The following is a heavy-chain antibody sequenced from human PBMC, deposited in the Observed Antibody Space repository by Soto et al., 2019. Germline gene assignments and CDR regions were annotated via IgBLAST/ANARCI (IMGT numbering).Heavy chain of an antibody. V-gene: IGHV1-18*01. J-gene: IGHJ6*02. CDR1: GYTFSTSG. CDR3: ARAGAAPYYCYGMDV. D-gene: IGHD2-15*01. Sequence: QVQLVQSGAEVRKPGASVKVSCKASGYTFSTSGMSWLRQAPGQGLEWMGRISTYNGDTNDAPKFQDRVTMTSDTSTSTVYMELRSLSSDDTAVYYCARAGAAPYYCYGMDVWGQGTRVTVSS. CDR2: ISTYNGDT.